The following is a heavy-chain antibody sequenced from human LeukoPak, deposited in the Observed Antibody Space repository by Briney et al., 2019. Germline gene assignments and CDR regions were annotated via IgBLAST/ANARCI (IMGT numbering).Heavy chain of an antibody. CDR3: ARDLRNTISDAFDI. J-gene: IGHJ3*02. CDR2: IYTSGST. V-gene: IGHV4-4*07. D-gene: IGHD5-24*01. CDR1: GGSISRYY. Sequence: PSETLSLTCTVSGGSISRYYWSWIRQPAGKGLEWIGRIYTSGSTNYNPSLKSRVTISVDKSKNQFSLKLSSVTAADTAVYYCARDLRNTISDAFDIWGQGTMVTVSS.